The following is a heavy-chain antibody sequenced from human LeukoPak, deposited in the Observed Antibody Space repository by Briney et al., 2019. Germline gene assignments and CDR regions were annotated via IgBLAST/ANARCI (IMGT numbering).Heavy chain of an antibody. Sequence: GESLRLSCAASGFTFSSYAMSWVRQAPGKGLEWVSAISGSGGSTYYADSVKGRFTISRDNSKNTLYLQMNSLRAEDTAVYYCAKASSSPGYFDYWGQGTLVTVSS. CDR2: ISGSGGST. V-gene: IGHV3-23*01. J-gene: IGHJ4*02. CDR3: AKASSSPGYFDY. D-gene: IGHD6-13*01. CDR1: GFTFSSYA.